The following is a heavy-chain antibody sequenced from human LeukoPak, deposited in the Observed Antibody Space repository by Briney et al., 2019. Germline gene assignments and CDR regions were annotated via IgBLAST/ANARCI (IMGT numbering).Heavy chain of an antibody. CDR3: ARERMSGMDV. CDR1: GGSISSYY. D-gene: IGHD2-8*01. J-gene: IGHJ6*02. Sequence: SETLSLTCTVSGGSISSYYWSWIRQPPGKGLEWIGYIYYSGSTNYNPSLKSRVTISVDTSKNQFSLKLSFVTAADTAVYYCARERMSGMDVWGQGTTVTVSS. CDR2: IYYSGST. V-gene: IGHV4-59*01.